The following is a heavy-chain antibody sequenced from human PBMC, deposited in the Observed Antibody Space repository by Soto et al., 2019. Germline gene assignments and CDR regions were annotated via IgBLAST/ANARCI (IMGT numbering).Heavy chain of an antibody. V-gene: IGHV5-51*01. CDR1: GYSFTSYW. CDR2: IYPGDSDT. Sequence: GESLKISCKGSGYSFTSYWIGWVRQMPGKGLEWMGIIYPGDSDTRYSPSFQGQVTISADKSISTAYLQWSSLKASDTVIYYFARPHTYYYDSSGSLHDAFDVWGQGTLVTVSS. D-gene: IGHD3-22*01. CDR3: ARPHTYYYDSSGSLHDAFDV. J-gene: IGHJ3*01.